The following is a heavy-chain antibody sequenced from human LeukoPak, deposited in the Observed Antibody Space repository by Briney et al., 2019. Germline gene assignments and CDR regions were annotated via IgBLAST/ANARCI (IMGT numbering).Heavy chain of an antibody. Sequence: ASVKVSCKASGFTFTSYGISWVRQAPGQGLEWMGWIGAYNGNTNYAQKLQGRVTMTTDTSTSTAYMELRSLRPDDTAVYYCATDRKYYYGSGETGDYWGQGTLVTVSS. V-gene: IGHV1-18*01. CDR3: ATDRKYYYGSGETGDY. CDR2: IGAYNGNT. D-gene: IGHD3-10*01. J-gene: IGHJ4*02. CDR1: GFTFTSYG.